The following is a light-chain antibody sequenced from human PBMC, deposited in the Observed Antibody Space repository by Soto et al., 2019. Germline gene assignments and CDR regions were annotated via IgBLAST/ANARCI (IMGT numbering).Light chain of an antibody. J-gene: IGLJ2*01. CDR2: QDS. V-gene: IGLV3-1*01. Sequence: SYELTQPPSVSVSPGQTASITCSGDKLGDKYACWYQQKPGQSPVLVIYQDSKRPSGIPERFSGSNSGNTATLTISGTQAMDGAYYYCPAGDSRTGVVFGGGTKVTVL. CDR1: KLGDKY. CDR3: PAGDSRTGVV.